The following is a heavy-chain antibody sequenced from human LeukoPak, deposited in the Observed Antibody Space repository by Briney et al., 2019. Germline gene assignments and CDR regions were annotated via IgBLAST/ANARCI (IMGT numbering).Heavy chain of an antibody. CDR1: GSSFTSYW. D-gene: IGHD4-17*01. CDR2: IYPGDSDT. Sequence: PGGSLEISCQGSGSSFTSYWIGWVRQLPGKGLERMGIIYPGDSDTRDSPSFQGQVTISADKSISTAYLQWSSLQASDTAMYYCARLRDDAFDIWGQGAMVTVSS. CDR3: ARLRDDAFDI. J-gene: IGHJ3*02. V-gene: IGHV5-51*01.